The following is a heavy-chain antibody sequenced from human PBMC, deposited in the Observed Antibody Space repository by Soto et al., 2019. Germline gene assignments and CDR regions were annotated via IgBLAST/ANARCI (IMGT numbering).Heavy chain of an antibody. V-gene: IGHV3-11*06. Sequence: GGSLSLSCAASGFTFSDYYMSWVRQAPGRGLEWISYSSNSGTFARYATSVKGRFSISRDNANNSLYLQMNSLRAEDTAVYYCAKDRVPIVVVVAASRYFQHWGQGTLVTVSS. CDR2: SSNSGTFA. CDR3: AKDRVPIVVVVAASRYFQH. CDR1: GFTFSDYY. D-gene: IGHD2-15*01. J-gene: IGHJ1*01.